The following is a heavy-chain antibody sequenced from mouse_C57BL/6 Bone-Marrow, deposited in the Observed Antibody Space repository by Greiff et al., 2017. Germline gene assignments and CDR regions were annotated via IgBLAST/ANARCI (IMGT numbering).Heavy chain of an antibody. Sequence: EVQLQQSGPELVKPGASVKIPCKASGYTFTDYNMDWVKQSHGKSLEWIGDINPNNGGTIYNQKFKGKATLTVDKSSSTAYMELRSLTSEDTAVYYCARKCVSHYGSSYYFDYWGQGTTLTVSS. CDR2: INPNNGGT. D-gene: IGHD1-1*01. V-gene: IGHV1-18*01. CDR3: ARKCVSHYGSSYYFDY. J-gene: IGHJ2*01. CDR1: GYTFTDYN.